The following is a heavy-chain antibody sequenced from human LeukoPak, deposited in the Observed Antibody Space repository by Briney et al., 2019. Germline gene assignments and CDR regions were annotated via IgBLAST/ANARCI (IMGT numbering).Heavy chain of an antibody. CDR2: IWYDGSNK. CDR1: GFTFSTSG. D-gene: IGHD6-13*01. V-gene: IGHV3-33*01. Sequence: TGGSLRLSCAASGFTFSTSGMHWVRQAPGKGLEWVAVIWYDGSNKHYAESVKGRFSISRDNSKSTLYLQMNSLRAEDTAVYYCARDEAAAGIDYWGQGTLVTVSS. J-gene: IGHJ4*02. CDR3: ARDEAAAGIDY.